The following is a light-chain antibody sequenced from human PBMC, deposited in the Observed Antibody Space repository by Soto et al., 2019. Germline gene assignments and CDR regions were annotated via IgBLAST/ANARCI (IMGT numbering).Light chain of an antibody. CDR3: QQLNTYPPT. CDR2: AAS. V-gene: IGKV1-9*01. Sequence: IQLTQSPSSLSASVGARVTVTCRASQGISSYLAWYQQKAGKAPKLLIYAASTLRSGVPSRFSGSGSETDFTLTISSLQPDDFATYYCQQLNTYPPTFGQGTKVDIK. CDR1: QGISSY. J-gene: IGKJ1*01.